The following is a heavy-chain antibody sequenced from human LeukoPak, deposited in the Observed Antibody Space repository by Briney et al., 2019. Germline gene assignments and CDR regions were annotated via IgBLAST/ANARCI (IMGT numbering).Heavy chain of an antibody. CDR1: GYTFTIYG. Sequence: ASVKVSCKASGYTFTIYGISWVRQAPGQGLEWMGWISAYNGNTNYAQKLQGRVTMTTDTSTSTAYMELRSLRSEETAVYYCARKFNTDSSLADWGQGTLVTVSS. CDR2: ISAYNGNT. CDR3: ARKFNTDSSLAD. V-gene: IGHV1-18*01. J-gene: IGHJ4*02. D-gene: IGHD3-22*01.